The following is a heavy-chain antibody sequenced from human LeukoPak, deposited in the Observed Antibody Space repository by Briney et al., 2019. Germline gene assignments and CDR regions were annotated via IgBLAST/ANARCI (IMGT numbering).Heavy chain of an antibody. V-gene: IGHV3-48*01. Sequence: GGSLRLSCAASGFTFSTYSMNWVRQAPGKGLEWVSYISSNNFTVYYADSVKGRFTISRDNAKNSLYLQMNSLRAEDTAVYYCARDLRQDYWGQGTLVTVSS. J-gene: IGHJ4*02. CDR3: ARDLRQDY. CDR2: ISSNNFTV. CDR1: GFTFSTYS.